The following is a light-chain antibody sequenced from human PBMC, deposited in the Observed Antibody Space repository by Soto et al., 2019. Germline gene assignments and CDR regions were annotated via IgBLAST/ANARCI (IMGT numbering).Light chain of an antibody. CDR1: QGISSY. CDR3: QQYYSYPFT. CDR2: AAS. Sequence: AIRMTQSPSSLSASTGDRVTITCRASQGISSYLAWYQQKPGKAPKLLIYAASTLQSGVPSRFSGSGPGTDFTLTISCLQSEDFATYYCQQYYSYPFTFGGGTKVEIK. J-gene: IGKJ4*01. V-gene: IGKV1-8*01.